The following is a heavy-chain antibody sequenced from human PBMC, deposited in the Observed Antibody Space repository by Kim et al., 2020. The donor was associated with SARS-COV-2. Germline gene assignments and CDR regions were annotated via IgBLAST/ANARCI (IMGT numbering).Heavy chain of an antibody. D-gene: IGHD6-19*01. J-gene: IGHJ4*02. CDR1: GYSFTSYW. CDR2: IYPGDSDS. V-gene: IGHV5-51*01. Sequence: GESLKISCKGSGYSFTSYWIDWVRQMPGKGLEWMGMIYPGDSDSRYSPSFQGQVTISADRSISTAYLQWSSLKASDSAIYYCARRVAVAGLTFDYWGQGT. CDR3: ARRVAVAGLTFDY.